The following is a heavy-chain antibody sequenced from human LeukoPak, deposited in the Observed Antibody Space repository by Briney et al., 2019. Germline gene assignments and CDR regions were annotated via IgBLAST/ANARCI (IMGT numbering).Heavy chain of an antibody. CDR1: GGSISSTSYY. D-gene: IGHD3-10*01. V-gene: IGHV4-39*01. CDR2: MYYSGST. Sequence: SETLSLTCTVSGGSISSTSYYWGWIRQPPGKGLEWIGSMYYSGSTYCTPSLKSRVTISVDTSKNQFSLKLSSVTAADTAVYYCARLAGPYGRFDYWGQGTLVTVSS. J-gene: IGHJ4*02. CDR3: ARLAGPYGRFDY.